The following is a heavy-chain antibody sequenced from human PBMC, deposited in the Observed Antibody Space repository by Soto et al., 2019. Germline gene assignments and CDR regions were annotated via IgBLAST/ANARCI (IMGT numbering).Heavy chain of an antibody. J-gene: IGHJ4*02. CDR1: GFTFSSYS. V-gene: IGHV3-21*01. CDR3: ARDQGLIGGNRITMVRGDRNYFDY. CDR2: ISSSSSYI. Sequence: EVQLVESGGGLVKPGGSLRLSCAASGFTFSSYSMNWVRQAPGKGLEWVSSISSSSSYIYYADSVKGRFTISRDNAKNSLYLQMNSLRAEDTAVYYCARDQGLIGGNRITMVRGDRNYFDYWGQGTLVTVSS. D-gene: IGHD3-10*01.